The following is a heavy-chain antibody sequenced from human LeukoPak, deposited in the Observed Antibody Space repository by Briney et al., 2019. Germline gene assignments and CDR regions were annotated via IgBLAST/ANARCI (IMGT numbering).Heavy chain of an antibody. J-gene: IGHJ3*02. V-gene: IGHV3-48*03. CDR1: GFTFRSYE. CDR2: ISSSGTI. D-gene: IGHD2-15*01. Sequence: PGGSLRLSCAASGFTFRSYEMNWVRQAPGKGLEWVSYISSSGTIYYADSVKGRFTISRDNAKNSLYLHMNSLRAGDTAVYYCARGGYCSGGTCYSYNAFDIWGQGTMVTVSS. CDR3: ARGGYCSGGTCYSYNAFDI.